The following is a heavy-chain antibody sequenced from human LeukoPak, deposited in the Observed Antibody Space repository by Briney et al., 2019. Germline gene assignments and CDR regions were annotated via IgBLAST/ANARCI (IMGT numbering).Heavy chain of an antibody. CDR3: ARGKGAITISQLGYFDY. CDR1: GFTFDDYG. Sequence: GGSLRLSCAASGFTFDDYGMSWVRQAPGKGLEWVSGINWNGGSTVYADSVKGGFTISRDNAKNSLYLQMNSLRAEDTALYYCARGKGAITISQLGYFDYWGQGTLVTVSS. J-gene: IGHJ4*02. V-gene: IGHV3-20*04. CDR2: INWNGGST. D-gene: IGHD3-3*01.